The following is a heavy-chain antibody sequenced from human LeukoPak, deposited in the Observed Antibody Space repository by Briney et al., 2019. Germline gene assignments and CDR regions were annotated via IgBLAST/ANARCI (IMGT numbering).Heavy chain of an antibody. CDR2: MNPNSGNT. V-gene: IGHV1-8*01. D-gene: IGHD2/OR15-2a*01. J-gene: IGHJ5*02. CDR1: GYTFTSYD. CDR3: ARAPLGPTWNWFDP. Sequence: ASVKVSCKASGYTFTSYDINWVRQATGQGLEWMGWMNPNSGNTGYAQKFQGRVTMTRNTSISIAYMELSSLRSEDTAVSYCARAPLGPTWNWFDPWGQGTLVTVSS.